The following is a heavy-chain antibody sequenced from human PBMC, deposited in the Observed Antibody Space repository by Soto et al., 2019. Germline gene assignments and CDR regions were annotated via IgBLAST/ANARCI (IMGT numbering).Heavy chain of an antibody. J-gene: IGHJ3*02. CDR1: GGSISSYY. Sequence: SETLSLTCTVSGGSISSYYWSWIRQPPGKGLEWIGYIFYSGSTNYNPSLKSRVTISIDTSKNHFSLKLSSVTAADTAVYYCARRYGSAFDIWGHGTMVTVSS. V-gene: IGHV4-59*01. CDR3: ARRYGSAFDI. CDR2: IFYSGST. D-gene: IGHD4-17*01.